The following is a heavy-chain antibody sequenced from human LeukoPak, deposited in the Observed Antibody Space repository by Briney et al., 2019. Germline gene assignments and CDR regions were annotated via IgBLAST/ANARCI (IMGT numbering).Heavy chain of an antibody. CDR3: ARDQVAAAGWYNWFDP. V-gene: IGHV1-69*05. CDR1: GGTFSSYA. D-gene: IGHD6-13*01. J-gene: IGHJ5*02. CDR2: IIPIFGTA. Sequence: SVKVSCKASGGTFSSYAISWVRQAPGQGLEWMGGIIPIFGTANYAQKFQGRVTITTDESTSTAYMELSSLRSEDTAVYYCARDQVAAAGWYNWFDPWGQGTLVTVSS.